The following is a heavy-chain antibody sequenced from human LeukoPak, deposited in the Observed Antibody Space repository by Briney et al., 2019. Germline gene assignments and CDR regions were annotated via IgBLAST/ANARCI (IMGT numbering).Heavy chain of an antibody. CDR2: ISSSSSTI. J-gene: IGHJ3*02. Sequence: GGSLRLSCAASGFTFNSYHMTWVRQAPGKGLEWVSYISSSSSTIYYADSVKGRFTISRDNAKNSLYLQMNSLRAEDTAVYYCAREGKSAFGVAPAHAFDIWGQGTMVTVSS. D-gene: IGHD3-3*01. CDR3: AREGKSAFGVAPAHAFDI. V-gene: IGHV3-48*01. CDR1: GFTFNSYH.